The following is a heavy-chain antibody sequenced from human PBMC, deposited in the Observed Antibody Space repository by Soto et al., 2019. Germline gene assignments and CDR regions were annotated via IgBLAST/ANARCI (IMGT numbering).Heavy chain of an antibody. Sequence: GGSLRLSCAASGFTFSSYAMHWVRQAPGKGLEWVAVISYDGSNKYYADSVKGRFTISRDNSKNTLYLQMNSLRAEDTAVYYCARGTYSVVVTAIPAFDIWGQGTMVTVSS. CDR2: ISYDGSNK. V-gene: IGHV3-30*04. J-gene: IGHJ3*02. CDR1: GFTFSSYA. CDR3: ARGTYSVVVTAIPAFDI. D-gene: IGHD2-21*02.